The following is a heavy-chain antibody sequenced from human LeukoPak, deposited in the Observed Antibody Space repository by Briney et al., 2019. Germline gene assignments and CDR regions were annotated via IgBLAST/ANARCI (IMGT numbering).Heavy chain of an antibody. CDR2: IYTSGST. CDR3: ARGPPAFDI. Sequence: SETLSLTCTVSGGSISSGSYYWSWIRQPAGKGLEWIGRIYTSGSTNYNPSLKSRVTISVDTSKNQFSLKLSSVTAADTAVYYCARGPPAFDIWGQGTMVTVSS. J-gene: IGHJ3*02. V-gene: IGHV4-61*02. CDR1: GGSISSGSYY.